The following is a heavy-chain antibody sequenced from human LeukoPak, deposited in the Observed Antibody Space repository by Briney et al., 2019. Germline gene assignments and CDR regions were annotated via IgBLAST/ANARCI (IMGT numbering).Heavy chain of an antibody. Sequence: ASVKISCKVSGYTFTDYYMHWVQQAPGKGLEWMGLVDPEDGETIYAEKFQGRVTITADTSTDTAYMELSSLRSEDTAVYYYATPLKPNYYDSSGYYGYWGQGTLVTVSS. J-gene: IGHJ4*02. CDR2: VDPEDGET. CDR1: GYTFTDYY. V-gene: IGHV1-69-2*01. CDR3: ATPLKPNYYDSSGYYGY. D-gene: IGHD3-22*01.